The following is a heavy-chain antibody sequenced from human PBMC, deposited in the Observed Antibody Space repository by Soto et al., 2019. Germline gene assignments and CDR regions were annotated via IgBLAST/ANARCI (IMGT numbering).Heavy chain of an antibody. J-gene: IGHJ6*02. V-gene: IGHV3-21*01. Sequence: PGGSLRLSCAASGFTFSSYSMNWVRQAPGNGLEWVSSISSSSSYIYYADSVKGRFTISRDNAKNSLYLQMNSLRAEDTAVYYCARDSEFGVVINYYYYYGMDVWGQGTTVTVSS. CDR1: GFTFSSYS. D-gene: IGHD3-3*01. CDR3: ARDSEFGVVINYYYYYGMDV. CDR2: ISSSSSYI.